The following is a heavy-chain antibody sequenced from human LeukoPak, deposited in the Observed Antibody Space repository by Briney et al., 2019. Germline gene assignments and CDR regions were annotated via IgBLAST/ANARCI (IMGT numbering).Heavy chain of an antibody. D-gene: IGHD3-16*01. CDR3: ARGGGLDV. J-gene: IGHJ6*02. CDR1: GFTVSSNY. CDR2: FYSSGNT. Sequence: PGGSLRLSCAASGFTVSSNYMSWVRQAPGKGLEWVSVFYSSGNTYYADSVKGRFTISRDNSKNTLYLQMNNLRAEDTAVYFCARGGGLDVWGQGATVTVSS. V-gene: IGHV3-53*01.